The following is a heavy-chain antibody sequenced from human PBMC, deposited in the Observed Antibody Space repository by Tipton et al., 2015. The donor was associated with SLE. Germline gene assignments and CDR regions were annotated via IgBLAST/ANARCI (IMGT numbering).Heavy chain of an antibody. CDR1: GFTFDDYA. V-gene: IGHV3-9*01. CDR3: AKDQDYSSGWGEYFQH. CDR2: ISWNSGSI. Sequence: SLRLSCAASGFTFDDYAMHWVRQAPGKGLEWVSGISWNSGSIGYADSVKGRFTISRDNAKNSLYLQMNSLRAEDTALYYCAKDQDYSSGWGEYFQHWGQGTLVTVSS. J-gene: IGHJ1*01. D-gene: IGHD6-19*01.